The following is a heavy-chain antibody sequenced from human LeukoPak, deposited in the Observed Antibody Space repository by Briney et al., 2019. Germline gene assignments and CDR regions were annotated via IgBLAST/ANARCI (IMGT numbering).Heavy chain of an antibody. CDR3: AKDVLRSLYDNSGYFDY. J-gene: IGHJ4*02. Sequence: GGSLRLSCAASGFTFSSYGMTWVRQAPGKGLEWVSAISGSGASTYYADSVKGRFTISRDNSKNTLHLQMNNLRAEDTAVYYCAKDVLRSLYDNSGYFDYWGQETLVTVSS. V-gene: IGHV3-23*01. D-gene: IGHD3-22*01. CDR1: GFTFSSYG. CDR2: ISGSGAST.